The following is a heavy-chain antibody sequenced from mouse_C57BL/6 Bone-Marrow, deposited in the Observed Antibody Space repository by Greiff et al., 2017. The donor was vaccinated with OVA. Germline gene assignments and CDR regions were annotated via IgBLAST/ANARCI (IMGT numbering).Heavy chain of an antibody. CDR1: GYTFTSYW. J-gene: IGHJ2*01. D-gene: IGHD3-2*02. V-gene: IGHV1-72*01. CDR2: IDPNSGGT. Sequence: QVQLQQPGAELVKPGASVKLSCKASGYTFTSYWMHWVKQRPGRGLEWIGRIDPNSGGTKYNEKFKSKAPLTVDKPSSTACMPLSSLPAAASAVFYCAREIRVLYYLDDWGKGTTLTVAS. CDR3: AREIRVLYYLDD.